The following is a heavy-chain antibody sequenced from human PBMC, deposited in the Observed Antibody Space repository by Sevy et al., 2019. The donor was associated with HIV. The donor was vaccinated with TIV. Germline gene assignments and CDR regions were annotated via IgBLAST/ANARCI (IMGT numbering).Heavy chain of an antibody. Sequence: GGSLRLSCAASGFTFSSYAMHWVRQAPGKGLEWVAVISYDGSNKYYADSVKGRFTISRDNSKNTLYLQMNSLRAEDTAVYYCARETTYDFWSGYPVYDAFDIWGQGTMVTVSS. CDR1: GFTFSSYA. D-gene: IGHD3-3*01. J-gene: IGHJ3*02. CDR2: ISYDGSNK. V-gene: IGHV3-30-3*01. CDR3: ARETTYDFWSGYPVYDAFDI.